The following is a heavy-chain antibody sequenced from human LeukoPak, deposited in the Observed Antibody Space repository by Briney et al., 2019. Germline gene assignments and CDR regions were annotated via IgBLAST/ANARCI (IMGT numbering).Heavy chain of an antibody. CDR3: ARTDSSSWLHYFDY. V-gene: IGHV5-51*01. D-gene: IGHD6-13*01. Sequence: GESLKISCKGSGYSLTNYWIGWARQMPGKGLEWMGIIFPGDSDTRYSPSFQGQVTISVDKSISTAYLQWSSLKASDTAIYYCARTDSSSWLHYFDYWGQGTLVTVSS. J-gene: IGHJ4*02. CDR1: GYSLTNYW. CDR2: IFPGDSDT.